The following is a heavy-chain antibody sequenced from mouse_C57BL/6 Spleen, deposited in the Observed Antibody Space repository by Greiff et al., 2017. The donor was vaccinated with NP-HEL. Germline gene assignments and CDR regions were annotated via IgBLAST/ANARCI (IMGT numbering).Heavy chain of an antibody. D-gene: IGHD2-4*01. CDR2: INPNNGGT. V-gene: IGHV1-26*01. Sequence: EVQLQQSGPELVKPGASVKISCKASGYTFTDYYMNWVKQSHGKSLEWIGDINPNNGGTSYNQKFKGKATLTVDKSSSTAYMELRSLTSEDSAVYYWSRWGYDYWFAYWGQGTLVTVSA. CDR1: GYTFTDYY. CDR3: SRWGYDYWFAY. J-gene: IGHJ3*01.